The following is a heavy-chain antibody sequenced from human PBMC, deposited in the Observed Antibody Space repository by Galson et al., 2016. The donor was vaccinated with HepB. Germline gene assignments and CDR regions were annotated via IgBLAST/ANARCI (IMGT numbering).Heavy chain of an antibody. J-gene: IGHJ4*02. Sequence: SLRLSCAASGFTFSRYGMHWVRQAPGKGLEWVAVIWHDGNNKNYADSVKGRFTIARDNSQSTLYLQMNSLRAEDTALYYCARDLNTAVFNVANFDNWGQGTLVTVSS. D-gene: IGHD6-19*01. CDR1: GFTFSRYG. CDR3: ARDLNTAVFNVANFDN. CDR2: IWHDGNNK. V-gene: IGHV3-33*01.